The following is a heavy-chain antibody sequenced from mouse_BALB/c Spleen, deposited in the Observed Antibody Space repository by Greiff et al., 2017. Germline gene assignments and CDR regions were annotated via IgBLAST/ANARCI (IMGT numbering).Heavy chain of an antibody. CDR1: GYSITSDYA. J-gene: IGHJ4*01. Sequence: EVKLMESGPGLVKPSQSLSLTCTVTGYSITSDYAWNWIRQFPGNKLEWMGYISYSGSTSYNPSLKSRISITRDTSKNQFFLQLNSVTTEDTATYYCARCDYDGYYYAMDYWGQGTSVTVSS. D-gene: IGHD2-4*01. CDR2: ISYSGST. V-gene: IGHV3-2*02. CDR3: ARCDYDGYYYAMDY.